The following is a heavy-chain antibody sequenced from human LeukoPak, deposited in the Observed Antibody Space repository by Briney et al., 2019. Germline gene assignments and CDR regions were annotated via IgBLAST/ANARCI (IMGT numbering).Heavy chain of an antibody. CDR1: GYTFTSYG. D-gene: IGHD2-2*01. V-gene: IGHV1-18*01. CDR3: ARYIVVVPAANTMDV. J-gene: IGHJ6*02. Sequence: ASVNVSCKASGYTFTSYGISWVRQAPGQGLEWMGWISAYNGNTNYAQKLQGRVTMTTDTSTSTAYMELRSPSSDDTAVYYCARYIVVVPAANTMDVWGQGTTVTVSS. CDR2: ISAYNGNT.